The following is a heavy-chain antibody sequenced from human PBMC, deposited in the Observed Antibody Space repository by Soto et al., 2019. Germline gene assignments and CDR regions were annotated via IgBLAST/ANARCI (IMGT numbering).Heavy chain of an antibody. J-gene: IGHJ6*02. V-gene: IGHV3-30*18. CDR1: GFTFSSYG. D-gene: IGHD4-17*01. Sequence: GGSLRLSCAASGFTFSSYGVHWVRQAPGKGLEWVAVISYDGSNKYYADSVKGRFTISRDNSKNTLYLQMNSLRAEDTAVYYCAKDVDYGAGYYYYGMDVCGQGTTVTVSS. CDR2: ISYDGSNK. CDR3: AKDVDYGAGYYYYGMDV.